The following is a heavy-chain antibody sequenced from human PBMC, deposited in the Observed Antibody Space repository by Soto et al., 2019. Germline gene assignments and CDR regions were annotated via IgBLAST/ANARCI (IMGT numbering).Heavy chain of an antibody. D-gene: IGHD1-1*01. J-gene: IGHJ4*02. CDR2: VRGVDTST. Sequence: PGGSLRLSCAASGISFSNYALTWVRQAPGKGLEWVSTVRGVDTSTYYADSVKGRFTISRDNSMNTLFLDMSSLRAEDTAIYYCAKGGYASPFDYWGLGTLVTVSS. CDR1: GISFSNYA. CDR3: AKGGYASPFDY. V-gene: IGHV3-23*01.